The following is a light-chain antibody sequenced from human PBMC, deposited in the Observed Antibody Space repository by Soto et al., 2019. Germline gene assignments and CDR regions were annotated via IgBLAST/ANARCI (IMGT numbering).Light chain of an antibody. V-gene: IGKV1-27*01. J-gene: IGKJ1*01. CDR1: QGIGNF. Sequence: DIQMTQSPSSVSASVGDRVTITCRASQGIGNFLAWYQQKPGKVPKLLIYVASTLQSGVPSRFSGSGSGTDFNLTINSLQPEDVATYYCQKYNIAPWTFGQGTKVELK. CDR3: QKYNIAPWT. CDR2: VAS.